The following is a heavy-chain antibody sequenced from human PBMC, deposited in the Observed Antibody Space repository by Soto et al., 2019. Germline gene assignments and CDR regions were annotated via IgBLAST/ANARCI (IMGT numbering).Heavy chain of an antibody. Sequence: SETLSLTCTVSGGSISNYYWSWIRQPPGKGLEWIGYIYYRGSTNYNPSLKSRVTISVDTSKSQFSLKLTSVTAADTAVYFCARHLLRSSWYYCDYWGQGTLVTVSS. CDR3: ARHLLRSSWYYCDY. CDR2: IYYRGST. V-gene: IGHV4-59*01. D-gene: IGHD6-13*01. CDR1: GGSISNYY. J-gene: IGHJ4*02.